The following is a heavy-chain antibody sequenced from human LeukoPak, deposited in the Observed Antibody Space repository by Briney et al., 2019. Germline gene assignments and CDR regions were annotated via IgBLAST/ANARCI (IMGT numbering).Heavy chain of an antibody. CDR2: INHSGST. D-gene: IGHD3-3*01. Sequence: SETLSLTCAVYGGSFSGYYWSWIRQPPGEGLEWIGEINHSGSTYYNPSLKSRVTISVDTSKNQFSLKLSSVTAADTAVYYCARGGLRFLEWSTFFGYWGQGTLVTVSS. V-gene: IGHV4-34*01. CDR1: GGSFSGYY. J-gene: IGHJ4*02. CDR3: ARGGLRFLEWSTFFGY.